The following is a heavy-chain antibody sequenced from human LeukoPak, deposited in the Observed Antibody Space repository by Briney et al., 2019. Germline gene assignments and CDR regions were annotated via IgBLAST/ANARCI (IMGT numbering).Heavy chain of an antibody. CDR3: AREEGYYSGSYHLDY. V-gene: IGHV1-58*02. CDR2: IVVGSGNT. Sequence: SVKVSCKASGFTFTSSAMQWVRQARGQRLEWIGWIVVGSGNTNYAQKFQGRVTITTDESTSTAYMELSSLRSEDTAVYYCAREEGYYSGSYHLDYWGQGTLVTVSS. D-gene: IGHD1-26*01. J-gene: IGHJ4*02. CDR1: GFTFTSSA.